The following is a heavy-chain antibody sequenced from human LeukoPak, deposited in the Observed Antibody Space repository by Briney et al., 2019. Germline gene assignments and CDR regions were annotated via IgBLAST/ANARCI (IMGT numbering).Heavy chain of an antibody. V-gene: IGHV1-2*02. Sequence: GASVKVSCKASGYTFNGYYMHWVRPAPGQGLEWMGWINPNSGGTNYAQKFQGRVTMTRDTSISTAYMELSRLRSDDTAVYYCARALPSSGYCYDDYWGQGTLVTVSS. CDR3: ARALPSSGYCYDDY. CDR2: INPNSGGT. CDR1: GYTFNGYY. J-gene: IGHJ4*02. D-gene: IGHD3-22*01.